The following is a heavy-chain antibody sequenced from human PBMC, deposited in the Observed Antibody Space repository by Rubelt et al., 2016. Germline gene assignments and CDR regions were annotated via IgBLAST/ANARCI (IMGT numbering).Heavy chain of an antibody. CDR3: ARDLVDILTGPTYYYYYYGMDV. D-gene: IGHD3-9*01. J-gene: IGHJ6*02. V-gene: IGHV3-66*01. Sequence: SNYMSWVLQAPGKGLEWVSVIYSGGSTYYADSVKGRFTISRDNSKNTLYLQMNSLRAEDTAVYYCARDLVDILTGPTYYYYYYGMDVWGQGTTVTVSS. CDR2: IYSGGST. CDR1: SNY.